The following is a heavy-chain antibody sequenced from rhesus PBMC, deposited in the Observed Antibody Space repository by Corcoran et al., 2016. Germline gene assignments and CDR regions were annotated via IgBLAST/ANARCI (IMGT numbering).Heavy chain of an antibody. D-gene: IGHD4-23*01. CDR1: GGSISSSNW. Sequence: QVQLQESGPGLVKPSETLSLTCAVSGGSISSSNWLSWIRQPPGKGLEWIGYISGSIGSTYYNPSLKSRVTISTDTSKNQFSLKLSSVTAADTAVYYCARDMDSNYVFDYWGQGVLVTVSS. V-gene: IGHV4-65*01. CDR3: ARDMDSNYVFDY. J-gene: IGHJ4*01. CDR2: ISGSIGST.